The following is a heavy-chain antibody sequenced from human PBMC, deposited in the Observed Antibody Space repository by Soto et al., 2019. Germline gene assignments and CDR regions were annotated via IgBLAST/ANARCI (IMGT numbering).Heavy chain of an antibody. CDR1: GYPYTSYA. Sequence: GASVKVSCKSSGYPYTSYAMNCARQANGQGLEWMGWMNPNSGNTGYAQKFQGRVTMTRNTSISTAYMELSSLRSEDTAVYYCARGRRDTTMDVWGKGTTVTVSS. CDR2: MNPNSGNT. D-gene: IGHD5-18*01. V-gene: IGHV1-8*01. J-gene: IGHJ6*03. CDR3: ARGRRDTTMDV.